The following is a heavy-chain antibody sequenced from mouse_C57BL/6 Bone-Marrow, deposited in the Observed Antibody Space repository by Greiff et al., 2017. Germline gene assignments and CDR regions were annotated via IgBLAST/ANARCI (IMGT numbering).Heavy chain of an antibody. V-gene: IGHV6-3*01. CDR1: GFTFSNYW. J-gene: IGHJ1*03. Sequence: EVKVEESGGGLVQPGGSMKLSCVASGFTFSNYWMNWVRQSPEQGLEWVAQIRLKSDNYATHYAESVKGRFTISRDDSKSSVYLQMNNLRAEDTGIYYCTVYYYGSSPWYFDVWGTGTTVTVSS. CDR2: IRLKSDNYAT. CDR3: TVYYYGSSPWYFDV. D-gene: IGHD1-1*01.